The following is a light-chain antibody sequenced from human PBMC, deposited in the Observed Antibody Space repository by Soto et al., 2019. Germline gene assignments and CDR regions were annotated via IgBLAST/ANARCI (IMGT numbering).Light chain of an antibody. CDR3: QQSYSTPYT. J-gene: IGKJ5*01. CDR2: AAS. Sequence: DIQMTQSPSSLSASVGESLSLTCRASQSISTHLNWYQQKPGKAPKLLIYAASGLQGGVPSRFRGSGSGTEFTLAISGLQADDFATYFCQQSYSTPYTFGQGTRLEI. CDR1: QSISTH. V-gene: IGKV1-39*01.